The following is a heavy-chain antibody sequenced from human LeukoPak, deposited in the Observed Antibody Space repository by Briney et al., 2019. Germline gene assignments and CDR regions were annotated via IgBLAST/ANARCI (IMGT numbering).Heavy chain of an antibody. Sequence: GGSLRLSCAASGFTFSSYAMSWVRQAPGKGLEWVSAISGSGGSTYYADSVKGRFTISRDNSKNTLYLQMNSLRAEDTAVYYCAKDDCDFWSGYPGGFDPWGQGTLVTVSS. D-gene: IGHD3-3*01. CDR3: AKDDCDFWSGYPGGFDP. J-gene: IGHJ5*02. CDR2: ISGSGGST. V-gene: IGHV3-23*01. CDR1: GFTFSSYA.